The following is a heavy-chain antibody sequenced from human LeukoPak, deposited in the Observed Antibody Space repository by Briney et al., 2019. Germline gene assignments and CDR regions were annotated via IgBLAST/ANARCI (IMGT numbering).Heavy chain of an antibody. CDR3: ARVRNGRVSYYYYYYMDV. CDR2: IYTSGST. D-gene: IGHD6-6*01. V-gene: IGHV4-4*07. J-gene: IGHJ6*03. Sequence: SETLSLTCTVSGGSISSYYWSWIRQPAGKGLEWIGRIYTSGSTNYNPSLKSRVTMSVDTSKNQFSLKLSSVTAADSAVYYCARVRNGRVSYYYYYYMDVWGKGTTVTVSS. CDR1: GGSISSYY.